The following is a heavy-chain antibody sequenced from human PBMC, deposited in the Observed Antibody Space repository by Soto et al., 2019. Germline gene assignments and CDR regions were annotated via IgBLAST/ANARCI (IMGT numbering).Heavy chain of an antibody. Sequence: KPSETLSLTCTVSGGSISSGGYYWSWIRQHPGKGLEWIGYIYYSGSTYYNPSLKSRVTISVDTSKNQFSLKLSSVTAADTAVYYCARDYETYYYDSSGYPGGGMWGMDVWGQGTTVTVSS. CDR3: ARDYETYYYDSSGYPGGGMWGMDV. CDR1: GGSISSGGYY. J-gene: IGHJ6*02. D-gene: IGHD3-22*01. CDR2: IYYSGST. V-gene: IGHV4-31*03.